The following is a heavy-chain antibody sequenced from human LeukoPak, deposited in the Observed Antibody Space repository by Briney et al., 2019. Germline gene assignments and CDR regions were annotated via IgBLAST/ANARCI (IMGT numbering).Heavy chain of an antibody. CDR2: ISYDGSNK. D-gene: IGHD1-26*01. CDR3: VKGSVSYTGGHFDY. CDR1: GFTFSSYG. Sequence: GRSLRLSCAASGFTFSSYGMHWVRQAPGKGLEWVAVISYDGSNKYYADSVKGRFTISRDNSKNTLYLQMNSLRPEDTAVYYCVKGSVSYTGGHFDYWGQGTLVTVSS. V-gene: IGHV3-30*18. J-gene: IGHJ4*02.